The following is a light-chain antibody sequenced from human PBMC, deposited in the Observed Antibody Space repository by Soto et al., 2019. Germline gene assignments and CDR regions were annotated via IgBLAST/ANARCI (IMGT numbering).Light chain of an antibody. J-gene: IGLJ1*01. CDR2: GNS. V-gene: IGLV1-40*01. CDR1: SSNIGAGYD. CDR3: QSYDSSLSVYV. Sequence: QSVLTQPPSVSGAPGQRVTISCTGSSSNIGAGYDVHWYQQLPGTAPKLLISGNSNRPSGVPDRFSGSKSGTSASLAITGRQAEDEADYYCQSYDSSLSVYVFGTGTKVTVL.